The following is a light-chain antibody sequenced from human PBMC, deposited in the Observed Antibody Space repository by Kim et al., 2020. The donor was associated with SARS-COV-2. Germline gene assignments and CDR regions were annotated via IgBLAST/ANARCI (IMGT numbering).Light chain of an antibody. V-gene: IGLV3-1*01. J-gene: IGLJ2*01. Sequence: SVSPGQKASITCYGNKLGDKYACWYQQKPGQSPVLVIYQDSKRPSGIPERFSGSNSGNTATLTISGTQAMDEADYYCQAWDSTHVVFGGGTQLTVL. CDR1: KLGDKY. CDR3: QAWDSTHVV. CDR2: QDS.